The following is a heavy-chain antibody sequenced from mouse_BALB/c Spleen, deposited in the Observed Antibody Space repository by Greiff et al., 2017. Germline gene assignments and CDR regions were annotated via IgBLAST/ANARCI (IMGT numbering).Heavy chain of an antibody. V-gene: IGHV5-17*02. CDR2: ISSGSSTN. CDR1: GFTFSSFG. Sequence: EVKLVESGGGLVQPGGSRKLSCAASGFTFSSFGMHWVRQAPEKGLEWVAYISSGSSTNYYADTVKGRFTISRDNPKNTLFLQMTSLRSEDTAMYYCARDYDGWYFDVWGAGTTVTVSS. J-gene: IGHJ1*01. CDR3: ARDYDGWYFDV. D-gene: IGHD2-4*01.